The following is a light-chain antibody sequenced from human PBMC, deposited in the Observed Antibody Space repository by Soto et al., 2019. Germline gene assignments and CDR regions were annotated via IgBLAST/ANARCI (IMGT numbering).Light chain of an antibody. CDR3: SSYTSSSTLGHVV. Sequence: QSVLTQPASVSGSPGQSITISCTGTSSDVGGYNYVSWYQQHPGKAPKLMIYGVSNRPSGVSNRFSGSKSGNTASLTISGLQAEDEADYYCSSYTSSSTLGHVVFGGGTKLTVL. CDR1: SSDVGGYNY. CDR2: GVS. J-gene: IGLJ2*01. V-gene: IGLV2-14*01.